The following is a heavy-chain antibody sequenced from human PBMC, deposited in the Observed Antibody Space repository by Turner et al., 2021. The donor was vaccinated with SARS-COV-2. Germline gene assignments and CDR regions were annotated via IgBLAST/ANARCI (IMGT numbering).Heavy chain of an antibody. CDR3: AKDDGGLATTTYGMDV. D-gene: IGHD3-16*01. CDR1: GFTFSSHG. Sequence: QVRLVESGGGVVQPGRSLRLPCLASGFTFSSHGMHWVRQDRGKGREGGAAIAYDGSSRFYADFVKGRFTISRDESSNTVYVESNSLRPEDTAVFYCAKDDGGLATTTYGMDVWGQGTTVTVSS. V-gene: IGHV3-30*18. J-gene: IGHJ6*02. CDR2: IAYDGSSR.